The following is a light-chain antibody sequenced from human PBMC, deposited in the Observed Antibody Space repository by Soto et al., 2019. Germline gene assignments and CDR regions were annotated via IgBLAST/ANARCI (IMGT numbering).Light chain of an antibody. CDR1: QTISTW. Sequence: DNQMTQSPSTLSASVGDRVTITCRASQTISTWLAWYQQKLGKAPKLLIYKASTLKSGVPSRFSGSGSGTELTLTISSLQPDDFATYYCQHYNSYSEAFGQGTKVDIK. CDR3: QHYNSYSEA. CDR2: KAS. V-gene: IGKV1-5*03. J-gene: IGKJ1*01.